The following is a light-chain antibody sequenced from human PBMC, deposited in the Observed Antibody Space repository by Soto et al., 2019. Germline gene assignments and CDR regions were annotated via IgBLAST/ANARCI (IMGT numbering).Light chain of an antibody. CDR2: KAY. CDR3: QQYSSYYA. J-gene: IGKJ2*01. CDR1: ESISSW. V-gene: IGKV1-5*03. Sequence: DIQMTQSPSTLSASVGDRVTITCRASESISSWLAWYQQKPGKAPKLLIYKAYSLGSGVPSRFSGRGSGTEFSLTISGLQPEDFATYYCQQYSSYYAFGQGTKLEIK.